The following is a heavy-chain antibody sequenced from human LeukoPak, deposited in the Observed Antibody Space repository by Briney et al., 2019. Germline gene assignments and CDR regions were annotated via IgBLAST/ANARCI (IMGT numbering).Heavy chain of an antibody. D-gene: IGHD6-13*01. CDR1: GGSFSGYY. Sequence: SETLSLTCAVYGGSFSGYYWSWIRQPPGKWLEWIGEINHSGSTNYNPSLKSRVTISVDTSKNQFSLKLSSVTAADTAVYYCARNIKQQLAKNYYYYYMDVWGKGTTVTVSS. J-gene: IGHJ6*03. V-gene: IGHV4-34*01. CDR2: INHSGST. CDR3: ARNIKQQLAKNYYYYYMDV.